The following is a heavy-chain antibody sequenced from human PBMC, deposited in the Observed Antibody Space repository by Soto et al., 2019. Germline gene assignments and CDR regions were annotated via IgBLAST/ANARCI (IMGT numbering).Heavy chain of an antibody. CDR1: GFTFDDYA. V-gene: IGHV3-9*01. CDR3: AKGRASIAARPPSRWYFDL. D-gene: IGHD6-6*01. Sequence: EVQLVESGGGLVQPGRSPRLSCAASGFTFDDYAMHWVRQAPGKGLEWVSGISWNSGSIGYADSVKGRFTISRDNAKNSLYLQMNSLRAEDTALYYCAKGRASIAARPPSRWYFDLWGRGTLVTVSS. J-gene: IGHJ2*01. CDR2: ISWNSGSI.